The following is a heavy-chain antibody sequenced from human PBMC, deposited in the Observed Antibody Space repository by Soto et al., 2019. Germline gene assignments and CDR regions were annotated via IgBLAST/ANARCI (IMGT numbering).Heavy chain of an antibody. CDR2: INPSGGST. J-gene: IGHJ6*03. D-gene: IGHD2-2*01. CDR1: GYTFTSYH. Sequence: ASVKVSCKASGYTFTSYHMHWVRQAPGQGLEWMGIINPSGGSTSYAQKFQGRVTMTRDTSTSTVYMELSSLRSEDTAVYYCARDGDIVVVPAASYYYYYMDVWGKGTTVTVSS. V-gene: IGHV1-46*03. CDR3: ARDGDIVVVPAASYYYYYMDV.